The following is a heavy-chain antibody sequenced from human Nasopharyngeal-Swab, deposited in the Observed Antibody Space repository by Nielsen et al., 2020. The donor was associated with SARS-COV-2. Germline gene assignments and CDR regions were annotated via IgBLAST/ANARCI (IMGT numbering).Heavy chain of an antibody. D-gene: IGHD3-3*01. CDR1: GFTFSSYW. J-gene: IGHJ4*02. V-gene: IGHV3-74*01. CDR2: INSDGSST. Sequence: GESLKISCAASGFTFSSYWMHWVRQAPGKGLVWVSRINSDGSSTSYADSVKGRFTISRDNAKNTLYLQMNSLRAEDTAVYYCASLYYDFWSGPIDYWGQGTLVTFSS. CDR3: ASLYYDFWSGPIDY.